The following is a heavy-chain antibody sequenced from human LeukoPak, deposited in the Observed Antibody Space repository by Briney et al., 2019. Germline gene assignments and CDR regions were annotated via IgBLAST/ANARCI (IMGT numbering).Heavy chain of an antibody. V-gene: IGHV1-2*02. CDR2: INPNSGGT. CDR1: GYTFTGYY. Sequence: GASVKVSCKASGYTFTGYYMHWVRQAPGQGLEWMGWINPNSGGTNYAQKFQGRVTMTRDTSISTAYMELSRLRSDDTAVYYCARTSSSWPTDAFDIWGLGTMVTVSS. J-gene: IGHJ3*02. CDR3: ARTSSSWPTDAFDI. D-gene: IGHD6-13*01.